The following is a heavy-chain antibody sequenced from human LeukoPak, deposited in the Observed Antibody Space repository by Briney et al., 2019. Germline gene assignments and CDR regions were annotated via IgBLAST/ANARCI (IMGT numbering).Heavy chain of an antibody. D-gene: IGHD3-22*01. CDR2: IIVSVGST. CDR3: AKSLAGYYYGYFQQ. CDR1: GFISTNYV. Sequence: PRGCLRLSCAASGFISTNYVISWGRQAPGEGLEWGSAIIVSVGSTYYADSVKGRFTISRDESKNTLYLQMKRLRAEDTAVYYCAKSLAGYYYGYFQQWGEGTLLTVSS. V-gene: IGHV3-23*01. J-gene: IGHJ1*01.